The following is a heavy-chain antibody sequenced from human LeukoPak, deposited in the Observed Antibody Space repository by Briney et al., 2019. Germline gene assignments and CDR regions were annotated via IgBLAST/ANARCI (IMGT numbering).Heavy chain of an antibody. J-gene: IGHJ6*04. CDR2: INGSSSTI. V-gene: IGHV3-48*01. CDR3: ARRFAAQLAFGDV. CDR1: GFTFSSYS. D-gene: IGHD3-3*02. Sequence: GGSLRLSYVGSGFTFSSYSMNWVRQAPGKGLEWVSHINGSSSTIYYLDSVKGRFTISRENSKNTLYLQMGSVLAEDMAVYYCARRFAAQLAFGDVWGKGPTVSISS.